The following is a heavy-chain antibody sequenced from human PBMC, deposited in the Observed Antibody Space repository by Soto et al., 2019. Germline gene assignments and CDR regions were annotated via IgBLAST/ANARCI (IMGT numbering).Heavy chain of an antibody. J-gene: IGHJ6*02. Sequence: QVQLVQSGAEVKKPGSSVRVSCKASGGTLRNYGISWVRQAPGQGLEWMGGIIPVFGTANYAQKFQGRVTITADESTSTVYMDVTSLRSEDTAVYYCSRGDATKIVVTTYYGMTCGAKGPRSPSP. D-gene: IGHD4-17*01. CDR2: IIPVFGTA. V-gene: IGHV1-69*12. CDR1: GGTLRNYG. CDR3: SRGDATKIVVTTYYGMT.